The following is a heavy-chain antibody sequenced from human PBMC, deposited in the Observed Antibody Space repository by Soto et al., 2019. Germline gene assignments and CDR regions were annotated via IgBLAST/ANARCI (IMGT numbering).Heavy chain of an antibody. D-gene: IGHD3-22*01. CDR1: GFTFSSYA. CDR2: ISGSGGST. Sequence: PGGSLRLSCAASGFTFSSYAMSWVRQAPGKGLEWVSAISGSGGSTYYADSVKGRFTISRDNSKNTLYLQMNSLRAEDTAVYYCAKDRSITMIVVVITTIDYWGQGTLVTVSS. CDR3: AKDRSITMIVVVITTIDY. J-gene: IGHJ4*02. V-gene: IGHV3-23*01.